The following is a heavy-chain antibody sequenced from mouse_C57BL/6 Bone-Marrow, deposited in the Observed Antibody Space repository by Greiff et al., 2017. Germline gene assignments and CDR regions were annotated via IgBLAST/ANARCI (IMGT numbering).Heavy chain of an antibody. D-gene: IGHD2-10*02. CDR2: ISYSGST. CDR3: AREGYGNYFDY. V-gene: IGHV3-8*01. CDR1: GYSIPSDY. J-gene: IGHJ2*01. Sequence: EVHLVESGPGLAKPSQTLSLTCSVTGYSIPSDYWNWIRKFPGNKLEYMGYISYSGSTYYNPSLKSRISITRDTSKNQYYLQLNSVTTEDTATYYCAREGYGNYFDYWGQGTTLTVSS.